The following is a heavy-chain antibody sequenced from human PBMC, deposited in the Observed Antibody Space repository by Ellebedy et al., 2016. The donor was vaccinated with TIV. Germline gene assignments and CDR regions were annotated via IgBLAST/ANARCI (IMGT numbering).Heavy chain of an antibody. CDR1: GGTFSSYA. J-gene: IGHJ2*01. D-gene: IGHD6-19*01. V-gene: IGHV1-69*13. Sequence: AASVKVSCKASGGTFSSYAISWARQAPGQGLEWMGGIIPMFGTVNYAQKFQGRVTITADESTSTAYMQLSSLRSEDTAMYYCATVPVVAGTAFYWYFDLWGRGTLVTVSS. CDR2: IIPMFGTV. CDR3: ATVPVVAGTAFYWYFDL.